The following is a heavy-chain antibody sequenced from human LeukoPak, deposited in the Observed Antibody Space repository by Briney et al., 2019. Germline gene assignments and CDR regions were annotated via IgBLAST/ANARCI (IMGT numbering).Heavy chain of an antibody. CDR1: GFTLRSYD. CDR2: TSGSGVNS. D-gene: IGHD5-12*01. J-gene: IGHJ4*02. Sequence: GGSLRLSCAASGFTLRSYDMSWVRQAPGTGLEWVAATSGSGVNSYYADSMRGRFTISRDNSQNTLYLQMDSLRAEDTALYYCAKEYSGYDFDYWGQGTLVTVSS. V-gene: IGHV3-23*01. CDR3: AKEYSGYDFDY.